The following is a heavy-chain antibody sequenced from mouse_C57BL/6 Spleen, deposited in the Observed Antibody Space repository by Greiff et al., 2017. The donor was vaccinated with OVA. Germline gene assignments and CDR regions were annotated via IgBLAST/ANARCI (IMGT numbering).Heavy chain of an antibody. CDR2: INPNNGGT. D-gene: IGHD2-12*01. V-gene: IGHV1-26*01. CDR1: GYTFTDYY. Sequence: VQLQQSGPELVKPGASVKISCKASGYTFTDYYMNWGKQNHGKSLEWIGDINPNNGGTSYNQKFKGKATLTVATSSSPAYMELSSLTSEASAGDCCAREGIRRAWFAYWGQGTLVTVSA. J-gene: IGHJ3*01. CDR3: AREGIRRAWFAY.